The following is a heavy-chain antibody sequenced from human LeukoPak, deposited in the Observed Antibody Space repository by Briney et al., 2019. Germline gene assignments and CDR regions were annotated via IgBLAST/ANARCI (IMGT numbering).Heavy chain of an antibody. CDR1: GGTFSSYA. CDR3: AAQGTEMATMYYFDY. D-gene: IGHD5-24*01. Sequence: ASVKVSCKASGGTFSSYAISWVRQAPGQGLEWMGGIIPIFGTANYAQKFQGRVTITADKSTSTAYMELSSLRSEDTAVYYCAAQGTEMATMYYFDYWGQGTLVTVSS. CDR2: IIPIFGTA. J-gene: IGHJ4*02. V-gene: IGHV1-69*06.